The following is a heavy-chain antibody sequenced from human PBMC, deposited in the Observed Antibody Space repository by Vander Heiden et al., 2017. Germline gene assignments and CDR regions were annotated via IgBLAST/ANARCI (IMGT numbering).Heavy chain of an antibody. D-gene: IGHD3-10*01. CDR2: ISSSSSYI. Sequence: EVQLVESGGGLVKPGGSLRLSCAASGFTFSSYSMNWVRQAPGKGREWVSSISSSSSYIYYADSVKGRFTISRDNAKNSLYLQMNSLRAEDTAVYYCARGRDSRDYYYGMDVWGQGTTVTVSS. CDR1: GFTFSSYS. CDR3: ARGRDSRDYYYGMDV. V-gene: IGHV3-21*01. J-gene: IGHJ6*02.